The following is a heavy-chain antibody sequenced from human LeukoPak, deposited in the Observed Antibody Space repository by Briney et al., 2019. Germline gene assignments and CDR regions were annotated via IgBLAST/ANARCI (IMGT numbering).Heavy chain of an antibody. J-gene: IGHJ6*03. D-gene: IGHD3-10*01. CDR3: ARVEEGYGSGRRENYYYYYMDV. CDR2: IHYSGSA. CDR1: GGSISNYY. V-gene: IGHV4-59*01. Sequence: PSETLSLTCTVSGGSISNYYWSWIRQPPGKGLEWVGYIHYSGSANYNRSLKSRVTISVDTSKNQFSLKLSSVTAAGTAVYYCARVEEGYGSGRRENYYYYYMDVWGKGTTVTVSS.